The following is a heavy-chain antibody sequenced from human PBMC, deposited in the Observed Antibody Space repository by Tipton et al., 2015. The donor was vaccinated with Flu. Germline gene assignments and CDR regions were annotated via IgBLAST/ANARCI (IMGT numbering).Heavy chain of an antibody. CDR2: ISSSSSTI. D-gene: IGHD1-1*01. CDR1: GFTFSSYS. Sequence: GSLRLSCAASGFTFSSYSMNWVRQAPGKGLEWVSYISSSSSTIYYADSVKGRFTISRDNAKNSLYLQMNSLRAEDTAVYYCARDRVDDPLAPRENLDYWGQGTLVTVSS. V-gene: IGHV3-48*01. J-gene: IGHJ4*02. CDR3: ARDRVDDPLAPRENLDY.